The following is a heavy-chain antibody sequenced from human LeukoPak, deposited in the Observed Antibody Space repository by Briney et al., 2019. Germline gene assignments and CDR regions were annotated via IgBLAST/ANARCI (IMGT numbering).Heavy chain of an antibody. D-gene: IGHD3-10*01. V-gene: IGHV3-64*01. CDR3: ATGYYYGSGDDAFAI. Sequence: GSLRLSCAASGFTFSSYAMHWVRQAPGKGLEYVSAISSNGGSTYYANSVKGRFTISRDNSKNTLYLQTGSLRAEDMAVYYCATGYYYGSGDDAFAIWGQGTMVTVSS. CDR1: GFTFSSYA. CDR2: ISSNGGST. J-gene: IGHJ3*02.